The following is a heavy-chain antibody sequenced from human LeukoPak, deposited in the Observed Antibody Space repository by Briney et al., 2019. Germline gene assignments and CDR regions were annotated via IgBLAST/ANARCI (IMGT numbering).Heavy chain of an antibody. CDR3: AKKGSGDWYFDL. D-gene: IGHD7-27*01. V-gene: IGHV3-23*01. J-gene: IGHJ2*01. Sequence: PAGGSLRLSCAASGFTFSSYAMSWVRQAPGKGLEWVSTISGSGGSTYYADSVKGRFTISRDNSKNTLYVQMSSLRAEDTAVYYCAKKGSGDWYFDLWGRGTLVTVSS. CDR1: GFTFSSYA. CDR2: ISGSGGST.